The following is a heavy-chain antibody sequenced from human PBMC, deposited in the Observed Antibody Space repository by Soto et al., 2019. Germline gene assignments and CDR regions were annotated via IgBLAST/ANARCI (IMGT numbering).Heavy chain of an antibody. J-gene: IGHJ5*02. D-gene: IGHD3-3*01. V-gene: IGHV3-30*18. Sequence: GGSLRLSCAASGFTFSSYGMHWVRQAPGKGLEWVAVISYDGSNKYYADSVKGRFTISRDNSKNTLYLQMNSLRAEDTAVYYCAKDLTTIRRITIFGVDGWFDPWGQGTLVTVSS. CDR2: ISYDGSNK. CDR1: GFTFSSYG. CDR3: AKDLTTIRRITIFGVDGWFDP.